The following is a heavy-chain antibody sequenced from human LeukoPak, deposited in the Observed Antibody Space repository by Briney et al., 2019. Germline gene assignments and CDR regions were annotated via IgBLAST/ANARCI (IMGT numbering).Heavy chain of an antibody. V-gene: IGHV3-23*01. CDR1: GFTFSSYA. Sequence: GGSLRLSCAASGFTFSSYATSWVRQAPGKGLERVSAISGSGGSTYYADSVKGRFTISRDNSKNTLYLQMNSLRAEDTAVYYCAKSQWLVLIDYWGQGTLVTVSS. J-gene: IGHJ4*02. CDR3: AKSQWLVLIDY. CDR2: ISGSGGST. D-gene: IGHD6-19*01.